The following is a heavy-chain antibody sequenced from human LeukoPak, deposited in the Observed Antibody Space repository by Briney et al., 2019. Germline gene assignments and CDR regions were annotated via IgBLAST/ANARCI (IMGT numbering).Heavy chain of an antibody. CDR2: IYYSGST. CDR1: GGSISSGDHY. CDR3: ARDTHCSSTSCPPDY. J-gene: IGHJ4*02. Sequence: SQTLSLTCTVSGGSISSGDHYWSWIRQPPGKGLEWIGYIYYSGSTYYNPSLKSRVTISVDTSKNQFSLKLSSVTAADTAVYYCARDTHCSSTSCPPDYWGQGTLVTVSS. V-gene: IGHV4-30-4*01. D-gene: IGHD2-2*01.